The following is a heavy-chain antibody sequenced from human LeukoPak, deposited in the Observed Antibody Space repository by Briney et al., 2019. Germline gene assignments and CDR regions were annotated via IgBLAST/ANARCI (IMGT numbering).Heavy chain of an antibody. D-gene: IGHD1-7*01. J-gene: IGHJ4*02. CDR3: AKAGVSFPPRTFDY. Sequence: GGSLRLSCAASGFTFSSYAMSWVRQAPGKGLEWVSSISGSGGNTYYADSVKGRFTISRDNSKNTLYLQMNSLRAEDTAVYYCAKAGVSFPPRTFDYWGQGTLVTVSS. CDR2: ISGSGGNT. V-gene: IGHV3-23*01. CDR1: GFTFSSYA.